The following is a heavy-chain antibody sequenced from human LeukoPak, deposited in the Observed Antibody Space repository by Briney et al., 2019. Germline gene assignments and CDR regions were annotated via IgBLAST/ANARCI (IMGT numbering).Heavy chain of an antibody. CDR3: ALSPNYYDSSGYVYY. J-gene: IGHJ4*02. D-gene: IGHD3-22*01. V-gene: IGHV1-18*01. CDR2: ISAYNGNT. CDR1: GGTFSSYG. Sequence: GASVKVSCKASGGTFSSYGISWVRQAPGQGLEWMGWISAYNGNTNYAQKLQGRVTMTTDTSTSTAYMELRSLRSDDTAVYYCALSPNYYDSSGYVYYWGQGTLVTVSS.